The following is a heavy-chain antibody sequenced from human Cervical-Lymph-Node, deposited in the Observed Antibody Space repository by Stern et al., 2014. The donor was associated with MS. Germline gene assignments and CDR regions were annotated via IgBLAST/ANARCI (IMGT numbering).Heavy chain of an antibody. J-gene: IGHJ6*02. V-gene: IGHV1-2*02. CDR3: ARDQRGITIFGVVTDYYYLGMDV. CDR2: IKPNTGGS. CDR1: GYIFTGYY. Sequence: QVQLVQSGAEVKKPGASVKVSCKTSGYIFTGYYIHWVRQAPGQGLEWMAWIKPNTGGSKYAQKLQGRVTMSRDTSISTAYVELSSLTSDDTAVYYCARDQRGITIFGVVTDYYYLGMDVWGQGTTVTVSS. D-gene: IGHD3-3*01.